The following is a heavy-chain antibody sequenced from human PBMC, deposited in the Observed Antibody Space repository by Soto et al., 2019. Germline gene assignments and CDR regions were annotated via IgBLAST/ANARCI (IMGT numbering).Heavy chain of an antibody. V-gene: IGHV5-51*01. D-gene: IGHD6-13*01. CDR3: ARRAYSSSWYLGGAFDI. Sequence: GESLKISCKGSGSSFTSYWIGWVRQMPGKGLEWMGIIYPGDSDTRYSPSFQGQVTISADKSISTAYLQWSSLKASDTAMYYCARRAYSSSWYLGGAFDIWGQGTMVTVS. CDR1: GSSFTSYW. CDR2: IYPGDSDT. J-gene: IGHJ3*02.